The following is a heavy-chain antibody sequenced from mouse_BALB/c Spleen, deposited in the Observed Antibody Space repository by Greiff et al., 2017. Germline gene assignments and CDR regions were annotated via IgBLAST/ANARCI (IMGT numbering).Heavy chain of an antibody. CDR3: AREDYEYFDV. J-gene: IGHJ1*01. Sequence: DVHLVESGGGLVQPGGSRKLSCAASGFTFSSFGMHWVRQAPEKGLEWVAYISSGSSTIYYADTVKGRFTISRDNPKNTLFLQMTSLRSEDTAMYYCAREDYEYFDVWGAGTTVTVSS. CDR1: GFTFSSFG. D-gene: IGHD1-1*01. V-gene: IGHV5-17*02. CDR2: ISSGSSTI.